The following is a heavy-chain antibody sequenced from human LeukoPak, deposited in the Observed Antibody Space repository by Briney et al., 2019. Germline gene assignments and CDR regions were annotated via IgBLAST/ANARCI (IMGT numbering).Heavy chain of an antibody. Sequence: GVSLRLSCAASGFTFSSYAMHWVRQAPGKGLEWVAVISYDGSNKYYAGSVKGRFTISRDNSKNTLYLQMNSLRAEDTAVYYCARCQWLVSGGSDCWGQGTLVAVSS. CDR1: GFTFSSYA. D-gene: IGHD6-19*01. J-gene: IGHJ4*02. V-gene: IGHV3-30-3*01. CDR3: ARCQWLVSGGSDC. CDR2: ISYDGSNK.